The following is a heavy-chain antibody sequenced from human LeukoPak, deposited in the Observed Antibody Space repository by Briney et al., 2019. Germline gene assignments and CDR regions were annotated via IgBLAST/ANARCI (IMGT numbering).Heavy chain of an antibody. CDR1: GFTFSSYA. CDR3: ARDADSGYCSSTSCSDAFDI. J-gene: IGHJ3*02. Sequence: GGSLRLSCAASGFTFSSYAMSWVRQAPGKGLEWVSSISSSSSYIYYADSVKGRFTVSRDNAKNSLYLQMNSLRAEDTAVYYCARDADSGYCSSTSCSDAFDIWGQGTMVTVSS. D-gene: IGHD2-2*01. CDR2: ISSSSSYI. V-gene: IGHV3-21*01.